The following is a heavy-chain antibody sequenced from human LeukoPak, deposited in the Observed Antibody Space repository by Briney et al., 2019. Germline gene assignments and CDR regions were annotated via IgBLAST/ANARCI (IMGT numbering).Heavy chain of an antibody. D-gene: IGHD5-12*01. CDR2: IYTSGTT. Sequence: SETLSRTCIVSGGSISSYSWTWIRQPAGEGLEWIGRIYTSGTTNYEPSLKSRVTMSVETSKNQFSLKLSSVTAADTAVYYCAGEAGGGYARAFDIWGQGTMVTVSS. V-gene: IGHV4-4*07. CDR3: AGEAGGGYARAFDI. J-gene: IGHJ3*02. CDR1: GGSISSYS.